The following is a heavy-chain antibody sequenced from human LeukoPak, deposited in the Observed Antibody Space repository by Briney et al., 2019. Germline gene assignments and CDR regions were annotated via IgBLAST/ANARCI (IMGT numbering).Heavy chain of an antibody. CDR3: AKDAAAMTTVTTAEFDY. CDR1: GFTFSSYG. D-gene: IGHD4-11*01. CDR2: IWYGGSNK. V-gene: IGHV3-30*02. Sequence: PGGSLRLSCAASGFTFSSYGMHWVRQAPGKGLEWVAVIWYGGSNKYYADSVKGRFTISRDNSKNTLYLQMNSLRAEDTAVYYCAKDAAAMTTVTTAEFDYWGQGTLVTVSS. J-gene: IGHJ4*02.